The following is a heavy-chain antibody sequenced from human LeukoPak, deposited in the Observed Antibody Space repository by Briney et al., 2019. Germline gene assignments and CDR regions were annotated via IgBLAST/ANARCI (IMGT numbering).Heavy chain of an antibody. CDR3: ARDPHYDILTGYPDY. CDR2: ISYDGSNK. J-gene: IGHJ4*02. D-gene: IGHD3-9*01. CDR1: GFTFSSYA. V-gene: IGHV3-30-3*01. Sequence: PGGSLRLSCAASGFTFSSYAMHWVRQVPGKGLEWVAVISYDGSNKYYADSVKGRFTISRDNSKNTLYLQMNSLRAEDTAVYYCARDPHYDILTGYPDYWGQGTLVTVSS.